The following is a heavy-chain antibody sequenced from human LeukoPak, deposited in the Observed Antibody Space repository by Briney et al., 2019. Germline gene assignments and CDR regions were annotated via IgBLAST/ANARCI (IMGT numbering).Heavy chain of an antibody. V-gene: IGHV4-30-4*08. CDR1: GDSISSGGYY. D-gene: IGHD5-24*01. CDR2: IYYSGNT. Sequence: SQTLSLTCTVSGDSISSGGYYWSWIRQHPGKGLEWIGYIYYSGNTHYNPSLQSRVTISVDTSKNQFSLKLSSVTAADTAVYYCARDRGDGYTINWFDPWGQGTLVTVSS. J-gene: IGHJ5*02. CDR3: ARDRGDGYTINWFDP.